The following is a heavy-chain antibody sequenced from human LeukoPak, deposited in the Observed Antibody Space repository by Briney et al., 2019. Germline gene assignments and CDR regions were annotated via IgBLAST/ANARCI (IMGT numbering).Heavy chain of an antibody. D-gene: IGHD2-2*01. J-gene: IGHJ6*03. V-gene: IGHV1-69*13. CDR2: IIPIFGTA. CDR1: GGTFSSYA. Sequence: SVKVSCKASGGTFSSYAISWVRQAPGQGLEWMGGIIPIFGTANYAQKFQGRVTITADESTSTAYMELSSLRSEDTAVYYCARGMWDIVVVPAAMNYYYYMDVWGKGTTVTVSS. CDR3: ARGMWDIVVVPAAMNYYYYMDV.